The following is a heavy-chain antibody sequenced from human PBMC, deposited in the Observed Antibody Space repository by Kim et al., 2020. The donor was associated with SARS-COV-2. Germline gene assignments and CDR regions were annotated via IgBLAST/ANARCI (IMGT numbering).Heavy chain of an antibody. CDR3: ARGHVAEGYSYGWGYYYYGMDV. Sequence: GGSLRLSCAASGFTFSSYSMNWVRQAPGKGLEWVSYISSSSSTIYYADSVKGRFTISRDNAKNSLYLQMNSLRAEDTAVYYCARGHVAEGYSYGWGYYYYGMDVWGQGTTVTVSS. J-gene: IGHJ6*02. CDR1: GFTFSSYS. CDR2: ISSSSSTI. D-gene: IGHD5-18*01. V-gene: IGHV3-48*04.